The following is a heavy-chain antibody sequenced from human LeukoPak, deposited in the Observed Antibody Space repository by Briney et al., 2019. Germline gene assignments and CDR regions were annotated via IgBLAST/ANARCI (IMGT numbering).Heavy chain of an antibody. Sequence: ASVKVSCKASGYTFTSYGISWVRQAPGQGLEWMGWISAYNGNTNYAQKLQGRVTMTTDTSTSTAYMELRSLRSDDTAVYYCARGSITMVRGASPFDYWGQGTLVTVSS. V-gene: IGHV1-18*01. CDR3: ARGSITMVRGASPFDY. D-gene: IGHD3-10*01. CDR1: GYTFTSYG. J-gene: IGHJ4*02. CDR2: ISAYNGNT.